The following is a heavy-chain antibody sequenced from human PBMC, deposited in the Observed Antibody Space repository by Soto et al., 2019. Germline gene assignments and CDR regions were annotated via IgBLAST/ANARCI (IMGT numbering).Heavy chain of an antibody. CDR1: GFTFSSYA. Sequence: GGSLRLSCAASGFTFSSYAMSWVRQAPGKGLEWVSTISASGHNTNYADSVKGRFTISRDNSKNTLYLQMNSLRAEDTAIYYCAKYYVPAAIRWFDPWGQGTLVTVSS. CDR3: AKYYVPAAIRWFDP. D-gene: IGHD2-2*01. CDR2: ISASGHNT. V-gene: IGHV3-23*01. J-gene: IGHJ5*02.